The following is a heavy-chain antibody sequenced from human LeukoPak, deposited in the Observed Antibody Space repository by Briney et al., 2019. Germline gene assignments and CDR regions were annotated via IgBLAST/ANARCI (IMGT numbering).Heavy chain of an antibody. CDR3: ASYDDYDILTVAPGYYMDV. V-gene: IGHV1-18*01. Sequence: ASVKVSCKASGYTFTSYGLSWVRQAPGLGLEWMGWISAYNGNTNYAQKLQGRVTMTTDTSTSTAYMELRSLRSDDTAVYYCASYDDYDILTVAPGYYMDVWGKGTTVTVSS. CDR1: GYTFTSYG. D-gene: IGHD3-9*01. CDR2: ISAYNGNT. J-gene: IGHJ6*03.